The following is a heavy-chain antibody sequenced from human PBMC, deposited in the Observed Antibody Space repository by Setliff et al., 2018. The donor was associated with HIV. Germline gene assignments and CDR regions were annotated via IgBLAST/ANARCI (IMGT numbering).Heavy chain of an antibody. CDR3: ARHRDGGTYPLDY. V-gene: IGHV4-59*08. CDR2: IYYSGNT. CDR1: GGSISSYY. J-gene: IGHJ4*02. Sequence: PSETLSLTCTVSGGSISSYYWSWIRQPPGKGLEWIGWIYYSGNTRYNPSLKSRVTISLDTSKNRFSLQLTSVTAADTAGYYCARHRDGGTYPLDYWGQGTLVTVSS. D-gene: IGHD1-26*01.